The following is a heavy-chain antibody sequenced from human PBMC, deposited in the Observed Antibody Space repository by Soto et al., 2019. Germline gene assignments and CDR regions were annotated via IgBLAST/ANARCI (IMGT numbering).Heavy chain of an antibody. D-gene: IGHD6-13*01. CDR3: ARDPHYSSSWYAPPKRYYYGMDV. V-gene: IGHV1-69*12. Sequence: QVQLVQSGAEVKKPGSSVKVSCKASGGTFSSYAISWVRQAPGQGLEWMGGISPIFGTANYAQKFQGRVTITADESTSTAYMELSSLRSEDTAVYYCARDPHYSSSWYAPPKRYYYGMDVWGQGTTVTVSS. CDR2: ISPIFGTA. J-gene: IGHJ6*02. CDR1: GGTFSSYA.